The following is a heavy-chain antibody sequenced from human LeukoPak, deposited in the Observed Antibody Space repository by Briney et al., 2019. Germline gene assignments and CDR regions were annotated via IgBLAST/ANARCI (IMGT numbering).Heavy chain of an antibody. V-gene: IGHV4-61*02. CDR2: IYTSGST. J-gene: IGHJ4*02. Sequence: PSETLSLTCTVSGGSVSSGSYYWSRIRQSAGKGLEWIGRIYTSGSTNYNPSLKSRVTMSVDTSKNQFSLKLSSVTAADTAVYYCARIHCSGGNCYSEDYWGQGTLVTVSS. D-gene: IGHD2-15*01. CDR3: ARIHCSGGNCYSEDY. CDR1: GGSVSSGSYY.